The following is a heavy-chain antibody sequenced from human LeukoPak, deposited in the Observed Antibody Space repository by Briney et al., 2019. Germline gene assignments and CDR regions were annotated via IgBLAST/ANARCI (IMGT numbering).Heavy chain of an antibody. CDR2: IYSSGSN. D-gene: IGHD5-12*01. V-gene: IGHV4-4*07. CDR3: AREPTSGREPTSGRPLDY. J-gene: IGHJ4*02. CDR1: GGSISGYF. Sequence: PSETLSLTCTVSGGSISGYFWTWIRQPAGKGLEWIGRIYSSGSNNYNPSHKSRVTMSLDTSKSHFSLNLTSVTAADTAVYYCAREPTSGREPTSGRPLDYWGQGTLVTVSS.